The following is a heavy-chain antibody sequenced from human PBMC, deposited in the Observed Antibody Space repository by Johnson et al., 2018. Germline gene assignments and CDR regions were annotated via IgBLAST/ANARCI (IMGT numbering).Heavy chain of an antibody. J-gene: IGHJ4*02. CDR1: GFMFDDYA. CDR3: TRGGSAAALLLDY. V-gene: IGHV3-49*03. D-gene: IGHD6-13*01. Sequence: VQLVQSGGGLVQPGRSLRLSCTASGFMFDDYALSWFRQAPGKGLEWVGFIRSRIYGGTAEYAASVKGRFTISRDDSKSIAYLQMNSLKTEDTGMYYCTRGGSAAALLLDYGGQGTLVTVSS. CDR2: IRSRIYGGTA.